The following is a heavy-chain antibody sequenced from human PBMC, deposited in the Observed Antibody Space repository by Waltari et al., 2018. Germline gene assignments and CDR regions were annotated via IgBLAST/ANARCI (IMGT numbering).Heavy chain of an antibody. V-gene: IGHV4-4*02. J-gene: IGHJ4*02. CDR1: VESMSSPYW. CDR2: VHGCGKT. Sequence: QLQQSGPGLVKPSGTLSLTCAVSVESMSSPYWWGWVRQSPGKGLEWIGQVHGCGKTNYNPSFASRVSVTLHTSANQFSLRVTSATAADTAVYYCGRDRGRGLYLDSWGQGTLVTVSP. D-gene: IGHD2-15*01. CDR3: GRDRGRGLYLDS.